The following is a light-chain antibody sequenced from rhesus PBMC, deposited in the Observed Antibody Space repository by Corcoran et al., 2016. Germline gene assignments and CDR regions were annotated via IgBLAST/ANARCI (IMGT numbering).Light chain of an antibody. J-gene: IGKJ2*01. V-gene: IGKV3-10*01. CDR3: YQHSSGYS. Sequence: QVILTQSPATLSLSPGERATLSCRASQSVSSYLAWYQQKPGQAPRLLIYGASSRATGIPDRVSGGGSWTDFPLTISSLEPEDVGVYHCYQHSSGYSFGQGTKVEIK. CDR1: QSVSSY. CDR2: GAS.